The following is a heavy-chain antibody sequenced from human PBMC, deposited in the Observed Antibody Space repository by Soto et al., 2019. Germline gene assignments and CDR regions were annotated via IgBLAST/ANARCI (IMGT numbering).Heavy chain of an antibody. CDR2: IIPIFATA. Sequence: QVQLVQSGAEVKKPGSSVKVSCKASGGTFSSYAISWVRQAPGQGLEWMGGIIPIFATANYAQKFQDRVTITADESTSTAYMELNSLRSEDTAVYSCARTYCSSTSCPYYYAMDVWGQGTTVTVSS. D-gene: IGHD2-2*01. CDR3: ARTYCSSTSCPYYYAMDV. J-gene: IGHJ6*02. V-gene: IGHV1-69*01. CDR1: GGTFSSYA.